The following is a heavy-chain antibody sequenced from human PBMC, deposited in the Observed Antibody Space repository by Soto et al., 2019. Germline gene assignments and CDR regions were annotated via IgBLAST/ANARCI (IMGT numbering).Heavy chain of an antibody. J-gene: IGHJ6*02. CDR2: IYYIGST. D-gene: IGHD3-10*01. CDR3: ARRGYGPGFPYYYGMDV. CDR1: GGSMSSYY. V-gene: IGHV4-59*01. Sequence: QVQLQESGPGLVKPSETLSLTCTVSGGSMSSYYWSWIRQPPGKGLEWIGYIYYIGSTNYNPSLKSRVTMSVDTPKNQFSLKLSSVTAADTAVYYCARRGYGPGFPYYYGMDVWGQGTTVTVSS.